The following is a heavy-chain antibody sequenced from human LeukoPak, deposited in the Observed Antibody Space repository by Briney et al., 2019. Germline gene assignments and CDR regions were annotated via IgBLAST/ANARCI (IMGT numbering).Heavy chain of an antibody. CDR3: ARRYYSSGWYGPFDY. Sequence: RRGESLKISCKGSGYTFTNYWIGWVRQMPGKGLELMGIIYPGDSDTRYSQSFLGQVTISADKSISTAYLQWSSLKASDTAMYYCARRYYSSGWYGPFDYWGQGTLVTVSS. V-gene: IGHV5-51*01. J-gene: IGHJ4*02. CDR2: IYPGDSDT. CDR1: GYTFTNYW. D-gene: IGHD6-19*01.